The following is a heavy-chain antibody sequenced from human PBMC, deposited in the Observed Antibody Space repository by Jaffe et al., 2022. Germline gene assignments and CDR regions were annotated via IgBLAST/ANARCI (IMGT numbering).Heavy chain of an antibody. V-gene: IGHV2-5*01. CDR1: GFSLSTSGVG. CDR2: IYWNDDK. D-gene: IGHD3-3*01. CDR3: AHRPHLPTGIFGEGGYFDY. J-gene: IGHJ4*02. Sequence: QITLKESGPTLVKPTQTLTLTCTFSGFSLSTSGVGVGWIRQPPGKALEWLALIYWNDDKRYSPSLKSRLTITKDTSKNQVVLTMTNMDPVDTATYYCAHRPHLPTGIFGEGGYFDYWGQGTLVTVSS.